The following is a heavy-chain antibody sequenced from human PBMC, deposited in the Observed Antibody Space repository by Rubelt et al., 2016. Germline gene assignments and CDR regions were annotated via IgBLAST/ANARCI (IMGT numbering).Heavy chain of an antibody. CDR1: GYTFTGYY. CDR3: ARGNSGYDYGLDY. Sequence: QVQLVQSGAEVKKPGASVKVSCKASGYTFTGYYMHWVRQAPGQGLEWMGWINPNSGGPNDDRQCQGRVTRTRDTSVSKAYMELIRLTSDDTAVYYCARGNSGYDYGLDYWGQGTLVTVSS. CDR2: INPNSGGP. J-gene: IGHJ4*02. V-gene: IGHV1-2*02. D-gene: IGHD5-12*01.